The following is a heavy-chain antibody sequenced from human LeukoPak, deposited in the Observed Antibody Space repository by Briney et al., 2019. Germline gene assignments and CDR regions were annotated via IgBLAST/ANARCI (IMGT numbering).Heavy chain of an antibody. CDR2: ISCSGSS. J-gene: IGHJ4*02. CDR3: ARHRDCSNGICYLSYFDA. V-gene: IGHV4-59*08. Sequence: PSETLSLTCTVSGGSISSYYWSWIRQPPGKALEWIGFISCSGSSNYNPSLKSRVTTSLDTSKNQFALKLSSVTAADTAVYYCARHRDCSNGICYLSYFDAWGQGTLVTVSS. D-gene: IGHD2-8*01. CDR1: GGSISSYY.